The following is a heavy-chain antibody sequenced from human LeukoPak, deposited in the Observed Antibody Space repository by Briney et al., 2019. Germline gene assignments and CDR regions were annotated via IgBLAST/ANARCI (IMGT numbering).Heavy chain of an antibody. CDR3: ARRIAAAGADGLDV. V-gene: IGHV4-59*01. D-gene: IGHD6-13*01. CDR2: IYYSGST. CDR1: GGSISSYY. J-gene: IGHJ6*02. Sequence: SETLSLTCTVSGGSISSYYWSWIRQPPGKGLEWIGYIYYSGSTNYNPSLKSRVTISVDTSKNQFSLKLSSVTAADTAIYYCARRIAAAGADGLDVWGQGTTVIVSS.